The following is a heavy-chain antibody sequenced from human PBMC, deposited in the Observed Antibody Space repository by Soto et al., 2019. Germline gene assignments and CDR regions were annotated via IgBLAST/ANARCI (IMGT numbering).Heavy chain of an antibody. CDR2: IITVFDTV. D-gene: IGHD3-22*01. J-gene: IGHJ4*02. V-gene: IGHV1-69*01. Sequence: QEQLVQSGAEVKKSGSSVKVSCKDTGGLFSSYAVSWVRQAPGQGLEWMGGIITVFDTVYYAQKFQGRVTITADESTNTAYMEPSSLRSEDTAMYYCARGGSGYVWFNEFWGQGTLVTVSS. CDR1: GGLFSSYA. CDR3: ARGGSGYVWFNEF.